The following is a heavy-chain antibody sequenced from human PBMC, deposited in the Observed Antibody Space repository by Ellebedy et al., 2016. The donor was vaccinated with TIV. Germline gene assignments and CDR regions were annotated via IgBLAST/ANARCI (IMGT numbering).Heavy chain of an antibody. D-gene: IGHD1-1*01. CDR2: INAYSGDT. CDR3: AREASGFGTTWFDS. V-gene: IGHV1-18*01. Sequence: AASVKVSCKASGYTFTSYGISWVRQAPGQGLEWMGWINAYSGDTNDPQNLQGRVTLTTDTSTSTAYMELSSLRSEDTATYYCAREASGFGTTWFDSWGQGTLVTVSS. CDR1: GYTFTSYG. J-gene: IGHJ5*01.